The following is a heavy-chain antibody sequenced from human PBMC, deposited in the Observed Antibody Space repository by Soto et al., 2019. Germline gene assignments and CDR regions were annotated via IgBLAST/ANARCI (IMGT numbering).Heavy chain of an antibody. CDR2: IDPSDSYT. CDR1: GYSFTSYW. J-gene: IGHJ3*02. Sequence: GESLKISCKGSGYSFTSYWISWVRQMPGKGLEWMGRIDPSDSYTNYSPSFQGHVTISADKSISTAYLQWSSLKASDTAMYYCARHDPPVVPAAMVAWQNAFDIWGQGTMVTVSS. D-gene: IGHD2-2*01. CDR3: ARHDPPVVPAAMVAWQNAFDI. V-gene: IGHV5-10-1*01.